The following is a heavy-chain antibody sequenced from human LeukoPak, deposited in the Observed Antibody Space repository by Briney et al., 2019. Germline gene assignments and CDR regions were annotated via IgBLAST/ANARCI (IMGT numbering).Heavy chain of an antibody. CDR1: GYTFTAYY. D-gene: IGHD3-10*01. CDR3: AGGEYYGSGSYYKAPEDYYYYGMDV. J-gene: IGHJ6*04. Sequence: ASVKVSCKASGYTFTAYYIHWVRQATGQGLEWMGWMNPNSGNTGYAQKFQGRVTITADESTSIAYMELSSLRSEDTAVYYCAGGEYYGSGSYYKAPEDYYYYGMDVWGKGTTVTVSS. V-gene: IGHV1-8*03. CDR2: MNPNSGNT.